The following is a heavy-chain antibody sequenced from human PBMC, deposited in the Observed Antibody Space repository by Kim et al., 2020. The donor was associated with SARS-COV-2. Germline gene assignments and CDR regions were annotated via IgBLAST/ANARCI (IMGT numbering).Heavy chain of an antibody. CDR2: INHSGST. Sequence: SETLSLTCAVYGGSFSGYYWSWIRQPPGKGLEWIGEINHSGSTNYNPSLKSRVTISVDTSKNQFSLKLSSVTAADTAVYYCARGTSMVRGILETDAFDIWGQGTMVTVSS. J-gene: IGHJ3*02. CDR1: GGSFSGYY. D-gene: IGHD3-10*01. V-gene: IGHV4-34*01. CDR3: ARGTSMVRGILETDAFDI.